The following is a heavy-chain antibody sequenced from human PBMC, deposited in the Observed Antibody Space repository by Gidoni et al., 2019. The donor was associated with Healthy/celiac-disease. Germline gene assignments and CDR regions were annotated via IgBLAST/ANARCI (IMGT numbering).Heavy chain of an antibody. D-gene: IGHD6-19*01. V-gene: IGHV3-23*01. CDR3: AKDVGSGWYGYYFDY. J-gene: IGHJ4*02. CDR1: GFTFSSYA. Sequence: EVQLLESGGGLVQPGGSLRLSCAASGFTFSSYAMSWVRQAPGKGLEWVSGISGRGGSTYYADSVKGRFTISRDNSKNTLYLQMNSLRAEDTAVYYCAKDVGSGWYGYYFDYWGQGTLVTVSS. CDR2: ISGRGGST.